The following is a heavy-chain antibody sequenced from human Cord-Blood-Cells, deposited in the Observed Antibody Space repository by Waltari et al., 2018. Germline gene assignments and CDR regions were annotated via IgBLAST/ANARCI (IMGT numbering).Heavy chain of an antibody. CDR3: ARGPLLHSGSYEGNWFDP. J-gene: IGHJ5*02. V-gene: IGHV6-1*01. CDR1: GDSVSSNSAA. CDR2: TYYRSKWYN. Sequence: QVQLQQSGPGLVKPSQTLSLTCAISGDSVSSNSAAWNWIRQSPSRGLEWLGRTYYRSKWYNDYAVSVKSRITINPDTSKNQFSLQLNSVTPEDTAVYYCARGPLLHSGSYEGNWFDPWGQGTLVTVSS. D-gene: IGHD1-26*01.